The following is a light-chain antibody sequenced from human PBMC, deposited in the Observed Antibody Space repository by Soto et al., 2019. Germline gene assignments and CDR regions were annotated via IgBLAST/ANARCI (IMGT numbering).Light chain of an antibody. CDR3: QHYDGYPWT. CDR2: KAS. CDR1: QSISIW. V-gene: IGKV1-5*03. J-gene: IGKJ1*01. Sequence: DIQMTQSPSTLSASVGDRVTITCRASQSISIWLAWYQQKPGKAPNLLIYKASCLQSGVPSRFSGSGSGTEFTLTISSLQPDDFATYYCQHYDGYPWTFGQRTKVEI.